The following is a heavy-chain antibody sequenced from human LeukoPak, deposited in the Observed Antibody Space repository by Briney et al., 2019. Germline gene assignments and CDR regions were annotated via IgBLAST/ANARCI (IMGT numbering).Heavy chain of an antibody. Sequence: ASVKVSCKASGYTFTSYDINWVRQATGQGLEWMGWMNPNSGNTGYAQKFQGRVTMTRNTSISTAYMELSSLRSEDTAVYYCARGGATRGIFFQQLVRAEYFQHWGQGTLVTVSS. D-gene: IGHD6-13*01. J-gene: IGHJ1*01. V-gene: IGHV1-8*01. CDR3: ARGGATRGIFFQQLVRAEYFQH. CDR1: GYTFTSYD. CDR2: MNPNSGNT.